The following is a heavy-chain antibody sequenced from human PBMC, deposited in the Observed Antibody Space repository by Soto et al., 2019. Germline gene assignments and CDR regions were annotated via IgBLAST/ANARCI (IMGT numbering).Heavy chain of an antibody. V-gene: IGHV4-59*01. CDR1: GGSISSYY. Sequence: PSETLSLTCTVSGGSISSYYWSWIRQPPGKGLEWIGYIYYSGSTNYNPSLKSRVTISVDTSKNQFSLKLSSVTAADTAVYCCARGVLGYCSSTSCRRYYYYYGMDVWGQGTTVTVSS. CDR3: ARGVLGYCSSTSCRRYYYYYGMDV. CDR2: IYYSGST. D-gene: IGHD2-2*01. J-gene: IGHJ6*02.